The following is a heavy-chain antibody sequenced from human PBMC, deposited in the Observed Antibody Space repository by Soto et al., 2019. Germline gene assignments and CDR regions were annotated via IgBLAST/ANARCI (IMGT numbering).Heavy chain of an antibody. CDR2: ISSSGTRM. V-gene: IGHV3-11*01. Sequence: VQLVESGGGLVQPGGSLRLSCTASGFTFSDYYMTWIRQAPGKGLESVSYISSSGTRMYYADSVKGRFTISRDNAKNSLYLQLNSPRAEDTAVYYCAREYYDVLTDYYRYYYIDVWGKGITVTVSS. J-gene: IGHJ6*03. D-gene: IGHD3-9*01. CDR3: AREYYDVLTDYYRYYYIDV. CDR1: GFTFSDYY.